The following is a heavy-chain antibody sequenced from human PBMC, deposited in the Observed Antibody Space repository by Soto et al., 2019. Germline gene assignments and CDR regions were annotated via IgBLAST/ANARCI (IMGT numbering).Heavy chain of an antibody. CDR3: AKDRRPNDYDGMDV. Sequence: QVQLVEYGGGVVQPGRSLRLSCAASGFTFRSYGMHWVRQAPGKGLGWVAVTSYDGSNKYYADSVKGRFTNSSDNAKNTLYLQMNSLRAEDTAVYYCAKDRRPNDYDGMDVWGQGTTVTVSS. J-gene: IGHJ6*02. CDR2: TSYDGSNK. D-gene: IGHD6-25*01. CDR1: GFTFRSYG. V-gene: IGHV3-30*18.